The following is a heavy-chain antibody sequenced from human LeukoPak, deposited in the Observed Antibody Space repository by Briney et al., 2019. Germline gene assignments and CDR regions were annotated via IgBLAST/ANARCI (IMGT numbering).Heavy chain of an antibody. D-gene: IGHD1-26*01. CDR3: AKDRGAAIGRYYGMDV. CDR2: ISYDGSNK. Sequence: GGSLRLSCAASGFTFSSYGMHWVRQAPGKGLEWVAVISYDGSNKYYADSVKGRFTISRDNSKNTLYLQMDSLRAEDTAVYYCAKDRGAAIGRYYGMDVWGQGTTVTVS. V-gene: IGHV3-30*18. J-gene: IGHJ6*02. CDR1: GFTFSSYG.